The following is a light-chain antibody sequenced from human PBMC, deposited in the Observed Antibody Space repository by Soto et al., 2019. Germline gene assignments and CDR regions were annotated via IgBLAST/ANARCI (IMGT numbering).Light chain of an antibody. CDR2: EVS. CDR1: NSDVGGYNY. CDR3: CSYAGSNNLV. J-gene: IGLJ3*02. V-gene: IGLV2-8*01. Sequence: QSALTQPPSASGSPGQSVTISCTGTNSDVGGYNYVSWYQQHPGKAPKVMIYEVSNRPSGVPDRFSGSKSGNTASLTVSGLQAEDEDDYYCCSYAGSNNLVFGGGTKVTVL.